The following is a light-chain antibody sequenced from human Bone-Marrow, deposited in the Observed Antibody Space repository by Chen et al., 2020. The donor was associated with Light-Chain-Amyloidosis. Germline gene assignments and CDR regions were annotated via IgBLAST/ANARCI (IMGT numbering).Light chain of an antibody. CDR2: EVT. V-gene: IGLV2-14*01. CDR1: SSDVGGDNH. Sequence: QSALTQPASVSGSPGQSITISCTGTSSDVGGDNHASWYQQHPDKAPKLMIYEVTNRPSWVPDRFSGSKSDNTASLTISGLQTDDEADYFCSSYTITNTLVFGSGTRVTVL. CDR3: SSYTITNTLV. J-gene: IGLJ1*01.